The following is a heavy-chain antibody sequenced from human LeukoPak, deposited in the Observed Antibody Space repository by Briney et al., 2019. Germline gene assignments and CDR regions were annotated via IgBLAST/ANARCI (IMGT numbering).Heavy chain of an antibody. D-gene: IGHD3-22*01. V-gene: IGHV3-30-3*01. Sequence: GGSLRLSCAASGFTFSSYAMHWVRQAPGKGLEWAAVISYDGSNKYYADSVKGRFTISRDNSKNTLYLQMNSLRAEDTAVYYCARAVGYYDSSGYYDYWGQGTLVTVSS. J-gene: IGHJ4*02. CDR1: GFTFSSYA. CDR3: ARAVGYYDSSGYYDY. CDR2: ISYDGSNK.